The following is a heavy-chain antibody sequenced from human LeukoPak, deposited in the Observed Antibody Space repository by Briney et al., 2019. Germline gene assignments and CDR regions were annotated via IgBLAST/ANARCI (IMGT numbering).Heavy chain of an antibody. J-gene: IGHJ5*02. V-gene: IGHV4-59*01. Sequence: SETLSLTCTVSGGSIRGYYWSWIRQPPGKGLEWIGYIYYSGSTNYNPSLKSRVTISVDTSKNQFSLKLSSVTAADTAVYYCARGEVQLDPWGQGTLVTVSS. CDR1: GGSIRGYY. CDR2: IYYSGST. CDR3: ARGEVQLDP.